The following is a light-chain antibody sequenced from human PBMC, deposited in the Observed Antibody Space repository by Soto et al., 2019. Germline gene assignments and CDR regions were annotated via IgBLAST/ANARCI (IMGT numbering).Light chain of an antibody. J-gene: IGKJ1*01. V-gene: IGKV3D-15*01. CDR1: QSVSSN. CDR2: GAS. Sequence: EIVMTQSPATLSVSPGERATLSCRASQSVSSNLAWYQQKPGQAPRLLIYGASTRVTGIPARFSGSGSGTEFTLTISSLQSEDFAVYYCQQDNNWPPWTFGQGTKV. CDR3: QQDNNWPPWT.